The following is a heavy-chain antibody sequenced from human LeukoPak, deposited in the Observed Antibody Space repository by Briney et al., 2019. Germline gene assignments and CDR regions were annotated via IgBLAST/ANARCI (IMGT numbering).Heavy chain of an antibody. CDR2: IRYDGSNK. V-gene: IGHV3-30*02. CDR1: GFTFSSYG. CDR3: AKDARDIVVVPAASDY. Sequence: HGGSLRLSCAASGFTFSSYGMHWVRQAPGKGLEWVAFIRYDGSNKYYADSVKGRFTISRDNSKNTLYLQMNSLRAEDTAVYYCAKDARDIVVVPAASDYWGQGTLVTVSS. J-gene: IGHJ4*02. D-gene: IGHD2-2*01.